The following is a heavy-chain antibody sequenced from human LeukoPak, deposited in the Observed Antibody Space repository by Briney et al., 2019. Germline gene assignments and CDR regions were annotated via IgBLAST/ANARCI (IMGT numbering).Heavy chain of an antibody. V-gene: IGHV3-74*01. CDR1: GFTFGRYW. D-gene: IGHD2-21*02. Sequence: PGGSLRLSCADSGFTFGRYWMHWVRHAPGKGLVWVSHITTDGSGTSYADSVKGRFTISRDNAKNSLYLQMNSLRAEDTAVYYCARDQKVVGGLFVVVTAKGYGMDVWGQGTTVTVSS. CDR2: ITTDGSGT. CDR3: ARDQKVVGGLFVVVTAKGYGMDV. J-gene: IGHJ6*02.